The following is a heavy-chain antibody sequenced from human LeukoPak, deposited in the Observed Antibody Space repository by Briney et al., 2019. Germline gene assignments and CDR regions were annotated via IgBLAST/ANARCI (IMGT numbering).Heavy chain of an antibody. Sequence: GASVKVSCKASGYTFTGDYMHWVRQAPGQGLEWMGWIDPSGGTTYARKFQGTVTMTRDTSISTAYMELSSLRSDDTAVYYCARGVAGVYFYYYMDVWGKGTTVTVSS. D-gene: IGHD1-14*01. V-gene: IGHV1-2*02. J-gene: IGHJ6*03. CDR1: GYTFTGDY. CDR2: IDPSGGT. CDR3: ARGVAGVYFYYYMDV.